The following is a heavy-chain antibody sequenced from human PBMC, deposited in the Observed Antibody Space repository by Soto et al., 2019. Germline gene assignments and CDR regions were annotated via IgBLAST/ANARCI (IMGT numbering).Heavy chain of an antibody. CDR3: ARVTRGSGDWFDP. V-gene: IGHV1-18*01. D-gene: IGHD6-19*01. CDR2: ISTYNGNT. J-gene: IGHJ5*02. CDR1: SETFASYD. Sequence: QVQLMQSGTEVKKPGASVKVSCKASSETFASYDITWVRQAPGQGLEWMGWISTYNGNTKYAQNAQRRASTTTDTSTSTAYMELRSLKSADTAVYYCARVTRGSGDWFDPWGQGTLVTVSS.